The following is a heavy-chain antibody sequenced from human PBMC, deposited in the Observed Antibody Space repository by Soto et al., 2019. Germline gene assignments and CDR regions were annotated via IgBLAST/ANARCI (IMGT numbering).Heavy chain of an antibody. Sequence: HPGGSLRLSCAASGFTFSVYAMNWVRRSPGKGLEWVSGLFGNGEGTEYADSMKGRFTISRDNSRNTLYLQMNSLRAEDTAVYYCAKDNPYSSSWYMTYWGQGTLVTVSS. CDR2: LFGNGEGT. CDR3: AKDNPYSSSWYMTY. V-gene: IGHV3-23*01. J-gene: IGHJ4*02. CDR1: GFTFSVYA. D-gene: IGHD6-13*01.